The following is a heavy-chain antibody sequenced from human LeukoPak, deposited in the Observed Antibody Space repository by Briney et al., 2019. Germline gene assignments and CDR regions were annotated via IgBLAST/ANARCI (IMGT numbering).Heavy chain of an antibody. J-gene: IGHJ3*02. CDR2: INPSGGST. CDR3: ARVSQYSYGGYDAFDI. D-gene: IGHD5-18*01. CDR1: GYTFTSYY. V-gene: IGHV1-46*01. Sequence: ASVKVSCKASGYTFTSYYMHWVRQAPGQGLEWMGIINPSGGSTSYAQKFQGRVTMTRDMSTSTVYMELSSLRSEDTAVYYCARVSQYSYGGYDAFDIWGQGTMVTVSS.